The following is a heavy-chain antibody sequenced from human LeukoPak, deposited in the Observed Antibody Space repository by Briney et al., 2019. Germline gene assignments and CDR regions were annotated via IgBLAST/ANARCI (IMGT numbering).Heavy chain of an antibody. Sequence: PSETLSLTCTVSGGSISTYYWNWIRQPAGKGLEWIGRIYTSGSTNYNPSLKSRISISVDTSKNQFSLKLTSVTAADTAVYYCAREHPRGEVDDFDYWGQGTLVTVSS. D-gene: IGHD3-16*01. CDR2: IYTSGST. V-gene: IGHV4-4*07. CDR3: AREHPRGEVDDFDY. CDR1: GGSISTYY. J-gene: IGHJ4*02.